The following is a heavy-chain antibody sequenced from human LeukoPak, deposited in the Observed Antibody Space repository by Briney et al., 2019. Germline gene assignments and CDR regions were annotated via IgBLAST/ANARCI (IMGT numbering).Heavy chain of an antibody. CDR1: GGSFSGYY. V-gene: IGHV4-34*01. J-gene: IGHJ4*02. Sequence: SETLSLTCAVYGGSFSGYYWSWLRQPPGKGLEWIGEINHSGSTNYNPSLKSRVTISVDTSKNQASLKLSSVTAADTAVYYCAKEGVGSGDYSNWGQGTLVTVSS. D-gene: IGHD4-17*01. CDR2: INHSGST. CDR3: AKEGVGSGDYSN.